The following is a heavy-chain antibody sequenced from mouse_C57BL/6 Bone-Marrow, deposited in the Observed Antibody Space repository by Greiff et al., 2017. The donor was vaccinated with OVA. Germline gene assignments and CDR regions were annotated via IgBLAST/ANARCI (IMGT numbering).Heavy chain of an antibody. V-gene: IGHV5-16*01. D-gene: IGHD6-1*01. CDR3: ARGAGCEFDY. Sequence: EVKLVESEGGLVQPGSSMKLSCTASGFTFSDYYMSWVRQVPEKGLEWVANISYDGSSTYYLDPLKSRFIISRDNAKNILYLQMSSLKSEDTATYYCARGAGCEFDYWGQGTTLTVSS. J-gene: IGHJ2*01. CDR1: GFTFSDYY. CDR2: ISYDGSST.